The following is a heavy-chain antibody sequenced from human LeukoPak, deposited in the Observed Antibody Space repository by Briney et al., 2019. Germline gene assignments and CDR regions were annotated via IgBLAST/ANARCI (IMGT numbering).Heavy chain of an antibody. V-gene: IGHV3-53*04. J-gene: IGHJ2*01. D-gene: IGHD7-27*01. CDR3: ARSLATGPYWYFDL. Sequence: PGGSLRLSSAASGFTVSSNYMSWVRQAPGKGLGWVSDINSGGGTYSADSARSGFTISRHSYKKTLDLQMNSLREDDTAVYYCARSLATGPYWYFDLWGRGTLVTVSS. CDR1: GFTVSSNY. CDR2: INSGGGT.